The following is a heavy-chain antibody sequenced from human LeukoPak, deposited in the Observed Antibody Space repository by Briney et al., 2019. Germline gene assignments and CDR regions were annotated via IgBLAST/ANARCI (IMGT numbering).Heavy chain of an antibody. Sequence: SETLSLTCTASGGSISSYYWSWIRQPPGKGLEWIGYIYCSGSTNYNPSLKSRVTISVDTSKNQFSLKLSSVTAADTAVYYCARGGVGYFDYWAREPWSPSPQ. CDR1: GGSISSYY. D-gene: IGHD2-15*01. CDR2: IYCSGST. J-gene: IGHJ4*02. V-gene: IGHV4-59*01. CDR3: ARGGVGYFDY.